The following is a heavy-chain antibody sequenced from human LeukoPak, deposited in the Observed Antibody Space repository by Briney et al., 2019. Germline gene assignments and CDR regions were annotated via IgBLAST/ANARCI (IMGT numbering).Heavy chain of an antibody. CDR2: IYYSGST. CDR1: GGSISSYY. D-gene: IGHD3-10*01. J-gene: IGHJ4*02. CDR3: ATGDLWFGELLSPPYYFDY. V-gene: IGHV4-59*12. Sequence: SETLSLTCTVSGGSISSYYWSWIRQPPGKGLEWIGYIYYSGSTYYNPSLKSRVTISVDTSKNQFSLKLSSVTAADTAVYYCATGDLWFGELLSPPYYFDYWGQGTLVTVSS.